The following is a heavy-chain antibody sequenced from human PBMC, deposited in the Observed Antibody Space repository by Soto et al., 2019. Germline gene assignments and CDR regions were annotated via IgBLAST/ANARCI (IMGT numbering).Heavy chain of an antibody. CDR2: ISYDGSNK. CDR1: GFTFSSYG. D-gene: IGHD3-22*01. V-gene: IGHV3-30*18. J-gene: IGHJ4*02. Sequence: ESGGGVVQPGRSLRLSCAASGFTFSSYGMHWVRQAPGKGLEWVAVISYDGSNKYYADSVKGRFTISRDNSKNTLYLQMNSLRAEDTAVYYCAKSHHYRNYYDSSGYPNWGQGTLVTVSS. CDR3: AKSHHYRNYYDSSGYPN.